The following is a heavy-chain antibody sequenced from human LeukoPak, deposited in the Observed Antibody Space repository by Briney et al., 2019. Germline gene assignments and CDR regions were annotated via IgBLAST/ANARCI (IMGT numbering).Heavy chain of an antibody. J-gene: IGHJ5*02. Sequence: ASVKVSCKASGYTFTGYYMHWVRQAPGQGLEWMGWINANSGDTNYAQKLQGRVTMTRDTSISTAYMELSRLRSDDTAVYYCARAVVPVGPRPYNWFDPWGQGTLVTVSS. CDR1: GYTFTGYY. CDR3: ARAVVPVGPRPYNWFDP. V-gene: IGHV1-2*02. D-gene: IGHD2-2*01. CDR2: INANSGDT.